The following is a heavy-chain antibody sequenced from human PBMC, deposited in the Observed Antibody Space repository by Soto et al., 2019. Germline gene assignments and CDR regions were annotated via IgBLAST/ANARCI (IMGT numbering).Heavy chain of an antibody. J-gene: IGHJ4*02. CDR1: GGSISPNY. D-gene: IGHD3-22*01. CDR3: ARLGGYFQALDS. CDR2: IYFGGTT. V-gene: IGHV4-59*08. Sequence: PSETLSLTCTVSGGSISPNYWSWIRQPPGKGLEWIGYIYFGGTTMYNPSLKSRVTISVDTSKNQFSLKLTSVTAADTAVYYCARLGGYFQALDSWGQGIQVTVSS.